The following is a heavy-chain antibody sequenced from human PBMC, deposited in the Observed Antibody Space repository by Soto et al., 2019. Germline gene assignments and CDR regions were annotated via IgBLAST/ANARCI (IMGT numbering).Heavy chain of an antibody. J-gene: IGHJ4*02. CDR1: GGSISNSY. V-gene: IGHV4-59*01. Sequence: PSETLSLTCTVSGGSISNSYWSWIRQSPEKGLEWIGYIYSSGSTNYNPSLNSRVTISVDTSKNQFSLKLSSVTAADTAVYYCARVRGNYYDSSGYYSGEYYFDYWGQGTLVTVSS. D-gene: IGHD3-22*01. CDR3: ARVRGNYYDSSGYYSGEYYFDY. CDR2: IYSSGST.